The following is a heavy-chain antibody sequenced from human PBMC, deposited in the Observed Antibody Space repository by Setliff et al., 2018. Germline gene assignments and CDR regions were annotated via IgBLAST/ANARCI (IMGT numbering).Heavy chain of an antibody. V-gene: IGHV4-39*07. D-gene: IGHD1-1*01. J-gene: IGHJ6*03. CDR2: VSFFGAS. Sequence: PSETLSLTCSVSDVSISDTTYYWAWVRQPPGKGLEWIGTVSFFGASYSNPSLRSRLTISMDTSKNQFSLGLTSVTAADTAVYYCARESAGDESVRHLYYTDVWGRGTTVTVSS. CDR3: ARESAGDESVRHLYYTDV. CDR1: DVSISDTTYY.